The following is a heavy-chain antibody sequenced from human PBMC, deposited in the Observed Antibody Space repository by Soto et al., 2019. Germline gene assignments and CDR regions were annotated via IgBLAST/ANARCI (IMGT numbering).Heavy chain of an antibody. CDR2: ISGIGGST. CDR3: ARGSSGYISSWYYFDY. V-gene: IGHV3-23*01. D-gene: IGHD6-13*01. J-gene: IGHJ4*02. CDR1: GFTFTTYA. Sequence: EVQLLESGGGLVQPGGSLSLSFEAPGFTFTTYAWSWVRQAPGKGLEWAATISGIGGSTYLADSVKGRLSISRDNSKNTVSLLMNSLRAEDTAVYFCARGSSGYISSWYYFDYWGRGTLVTVSS.